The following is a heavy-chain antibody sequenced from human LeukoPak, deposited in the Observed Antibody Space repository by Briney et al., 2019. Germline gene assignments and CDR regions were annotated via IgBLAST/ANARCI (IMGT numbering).Heavy chain of an antibody. Sequence: PWASVKVSCKASGYTFTSYDINWVRQATGQRPEWMGWMSPNSGDTGYAQKFQDRVTMTRNTSISTAYMELSSLRSDDTAVYYCARGPPNWGYDYWGPGTLVTVSS. V-gene: IGHV1-8*01. J-gene: IGHJ4*02. CDR1: GYTFTSYD. CDR2: MSPNSGDT. CDR3: ARGPPNWGYDY. D-gene: IGHD7-27*01.